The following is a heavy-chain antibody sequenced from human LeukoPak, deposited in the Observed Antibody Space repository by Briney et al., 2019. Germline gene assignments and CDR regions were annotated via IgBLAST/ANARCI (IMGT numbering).Heavy chain of an antibody. Sequence: SETLSLTCAVSGGSISSISSNNWAWIRQPPGKGLGLIAAIHYSGNTYYNPSFMSRLSISVDTSKNQFSLKLSSLTATDTAVYYCARLPTGYPNWFDTWGQGILVTVSS. CDR2: IHYSGNT. CDR1: GGSISSISSNN. D-gene: IGHD5-18*01. CDR3: ARLPTGYPNWFDT. V-gene: IGHV4-39*01. J-gene: IGHJ5*02.